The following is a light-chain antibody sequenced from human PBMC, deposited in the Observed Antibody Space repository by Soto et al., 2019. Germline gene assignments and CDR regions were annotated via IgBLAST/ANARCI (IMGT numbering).Light chain of an antibody. CDR3: QQYGSSKLT. V-gene: IGKV3-20*01. Sequence: EIVLTQSPGTLFLSPGERATLSCRASQSVSSSYIAWYQQKPGQAPRLLIYGASSRATGIPDRFGGSGFGTDFTLTISRLEPEDVAVYYCQQYGSSKLTFGGGTKVEIK. CDR2: GAS. J-gene: IGKJ4*01. CDR1: QSVSSSY.